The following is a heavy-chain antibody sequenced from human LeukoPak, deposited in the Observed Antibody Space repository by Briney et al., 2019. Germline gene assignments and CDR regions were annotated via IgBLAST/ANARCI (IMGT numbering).Heavy chain of an antibody. Sequence: PGGSLRLSCAASGFNLIDYTMNWVRQAPGKGLEWVSSITSTGRYIFYADSLKGRFTISRDNAKKSLYLQMNSLRAEDTAVYYCARLRNVGGNPHPFNVWGQGTTATVSS. CDR3: ARLRNVGGNPHPFNV. J-gene: IGHJ3*01. V-gene: IGHV3-21*01. CDR2: ITSTGRYI. D-gene: IGHD4-23*01. CDR1: GFNLIDYT.